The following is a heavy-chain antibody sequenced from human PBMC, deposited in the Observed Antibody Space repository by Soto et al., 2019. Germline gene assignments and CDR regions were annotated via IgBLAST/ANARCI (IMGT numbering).Heavy chain of an antibody. CDR2: IYSGGST. CDR1: GFTVSSNY. CDR3: ARGQYYYDSSGYYHYYFDY. Sequence: PGGSLRLSCAASGFTVSSNYMSWVRQAPGKGLEWVSVIYSGGSTYYADSVKGRFTISRDNSKNTLYLQMNSLRAEDTAVYYCARGQYYYDSSGYYHYYFDYWGQGTLVTVSS. D-gene: IGHD3-22*01. J-gene: IGHJ4*02. V-gene: IGHV3-53*01.